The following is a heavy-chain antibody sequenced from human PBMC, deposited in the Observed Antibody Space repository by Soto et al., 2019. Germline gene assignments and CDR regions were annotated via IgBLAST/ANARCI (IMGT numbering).Heavy chain of an antibody. J-gene: IGHJ1*01. CDR2: IIPGFGTA. CDR1: GGTFSSYA. CDR3: ARGWNDFPH. V-gene: IGHV1-69*01. D-gene: IGHD1-1*01. Sequence: QVQLVQSGAEVKKPASSVKVSCKASGGTFSSYAISWVRQAPGQGLECMGGIIPGFGTANYAQKFQGRVAINANESTSTVYMELSSLRSEDTAVYYCARGWNDFPHWGQGTLVTVSS.